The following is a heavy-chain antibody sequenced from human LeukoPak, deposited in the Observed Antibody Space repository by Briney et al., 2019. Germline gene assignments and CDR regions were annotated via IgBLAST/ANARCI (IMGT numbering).Heavy chain of an antibody. CDR2: MNPNSGNT. Sequence: ASVKVSCKASGYTFTSYDINWVRQATGQGLEWMGWMNPNSGNTGYAQKFQGGVTMTRNTSISTAYMELSSLRSEDTAVYYCARDVDTAMANYYYYGMDVWGQGTTVTVSS. CDR1: GYTFTSYD. D-gene: IGHD5-18*01. CDR3: ARDVDTAMANYYYYGMDV. V-gene: IGHV1-8*01. J-gene: IGHJ6*02.